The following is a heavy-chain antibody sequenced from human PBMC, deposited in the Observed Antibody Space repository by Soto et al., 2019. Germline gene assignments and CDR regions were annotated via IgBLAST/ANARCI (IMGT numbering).Heavy chain of an antibody. CDR1: GFSLTTRGVA. V-gene: IGHV2-5*02. CDR2: IYWDDDK. D-gene: IGHD6-19*01. CDR3: AHRRGNGWLTD. Sequence: QITLKESGPTLVKPTQTLTLTCTFSGFSLTTRGVAVAWIRQPPGKALEWLALIYWDDDKRYSSSLKTRLTITKDTPKSQVVLRMTNMDPVDTATYYCAHRRGNGWLTDWGQGTLVTVSS. J-gene: IGHJ4*02.